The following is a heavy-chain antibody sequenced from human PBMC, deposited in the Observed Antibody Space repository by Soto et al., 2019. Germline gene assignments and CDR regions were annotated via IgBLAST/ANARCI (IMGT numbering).Heavy chain of an antibody. J-gene: IGHJ3*02. CDR3: ARHPVPPDDVDDAFDI. V-gene: IGHV3-30*03. Sequence: QVQLVESGGGVVQPGRSLRLSCAASGFTFSSYGMHWVRQAPGKGLEWVAVISNDGSNKYYADSVKGRFTISRDNSKTTLILHMRGLREEEKDASYRARHPVPPDDVDDAFDIWGQGTMVTVSS. D-gene: IGHD2-21*01. CDR1: GFTFSSYG. CDR2: ISNDGSNK.